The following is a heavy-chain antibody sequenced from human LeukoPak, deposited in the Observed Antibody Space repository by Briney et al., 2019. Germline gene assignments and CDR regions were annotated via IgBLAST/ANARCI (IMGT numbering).Heavy chain of an antibody. CDR1: GGSFSGYY. Sequence: SETLSLTCAVYGGSFSGYYWSWIRQPPGKGLEWIGEINHSGSTNYNPSLKSRVTISVDTSKNQFSLKLSSVTAADTAVYYCARTSRWRPKLDYYYYGMDVWGQGTTVTVSS. CDR2: INHSGST. J-gene: IGHJ6*02. V-gene: IGHV4-34*01. D-gene: IGHD6-19*01. CDR3: ARTSRWRPKLDYYYYGMDV.